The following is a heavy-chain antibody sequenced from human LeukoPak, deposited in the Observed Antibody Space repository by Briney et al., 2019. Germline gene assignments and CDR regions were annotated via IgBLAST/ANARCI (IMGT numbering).Heavy chain of an antibody. CDR1: GGTFSSYA. J-gene: IGHJ4*02. CDR3: ARRNTMVPEEDY. D-gene: IGHD3-10*01. CDR2: IIPIFGTA. Sequence: GASVKVSCKASGGTFSSYAISWVRQAPGQGLEWMGGIIPIFGTANYAQKFQGRVTITADESTSTAYMELSSLRSEDTAVYYCARRNTMVPEEDYWGQGTLVTVSS. V-gene: IGHV1-69*13.